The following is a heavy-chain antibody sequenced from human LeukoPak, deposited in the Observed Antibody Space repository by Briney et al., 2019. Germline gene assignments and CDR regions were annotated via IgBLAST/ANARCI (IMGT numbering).Heavy chain of an antibody. J-gene: IGHJ4*02. CDR3: AREYVTAYIVGDY. D-gene: IGHD1-26*01. Sequence: GGFLRLSCAASGFTFSSYAMHWVRQAPGKGLEWVAVISYDGSNKYYADSVKGRFTISRDNSKNTLYLQMNSLRAEDTAVYYCAREYVTAYIVGDYWGQGTLVTVSS. CDR1: GFTFSSYA. V-gene: IGHV3-30*04. CDR2: ISYDGSNK.